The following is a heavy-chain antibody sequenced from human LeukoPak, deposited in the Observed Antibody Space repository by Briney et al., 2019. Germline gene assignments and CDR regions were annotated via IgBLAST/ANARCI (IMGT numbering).Heavy chain of an antibody. CDR2: ISGSGRST. J-gene: IGHJ4*02. D-gene: IGHD6-19*01. Sequence: GGSLRLSCAASGFTFSSYVMSWVRQAPGRGLEWVSAISGSGRSTYYADSVKGRFTISRDNSKNTLYLQMNSLRAEDTAVYYCAKTSGWSSDYWGQGTLVTVSS. CDR3: AKTSGWSSDY. CDR1: GFTFSSYV. V-gene: IGHV3-23*01.